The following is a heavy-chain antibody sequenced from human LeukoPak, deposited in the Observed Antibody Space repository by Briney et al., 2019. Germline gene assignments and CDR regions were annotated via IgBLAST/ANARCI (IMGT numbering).Heavy chain of an antibody. J-gene: IGHJ4*02. CDR1: GYTFTGYY. CDR2: INPSGGYT. D-gene: IGHD6-13*01. Sequence: ASVKVSCKASGYTFTGYYMHWVRQAPGQGLEWMGTINPSGGYTSYAQKLQGRVTMTRDTSTSTVYMEMSSLRSEDTALYYCAREGGSSSWYDYWGQGTLVTVSS. V-gene: IGHV1-46*04. CDR3: AREGGSSSWYDY.